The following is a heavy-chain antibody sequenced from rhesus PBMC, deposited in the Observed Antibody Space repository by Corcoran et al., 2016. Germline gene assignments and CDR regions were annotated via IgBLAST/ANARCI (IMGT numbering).Heavy chain of an antibody. V-gene: IGHV3S42*01. Sequence: EVQLVESGGDLAKPGGSLRLACAASGFTFGRSWMNWVRQTPGKGREWLSGVDPGGTRTYYADSVKGRFTISRDNSKNTLSLQMNSLRGDDTAVYRCARGDLGGYNSYLDFWGQGVLVTVSS. CDR3: ARGDLGGYNSYLDF. CDR1: GFTFGRSW. D-gene: IGHD1-44*02. CDR2: VDPGGTRT. J-gene: IGHJ4*01.